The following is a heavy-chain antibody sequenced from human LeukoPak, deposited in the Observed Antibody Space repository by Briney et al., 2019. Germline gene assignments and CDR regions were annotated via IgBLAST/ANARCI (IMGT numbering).Heavy chain of an antibody. CDR2: IYHNGNT. V-gene: IGHV4-38-2*01. CDR3: ATLGNRGSDQ. CDR1: VYSFTSGYY. Sequence: PSETLSLTCAVSVYSFTSGYYWGWVRQPPGKGLEWIGNIYHNGNTYYNPSLKSRVTISVDTSKNQYSLKLISLTAADPAVYYCATLGNRGSDQWGQGTQVTVSS. J-gene: IGHJ4*02. D-gene: IGHD3-10*01.